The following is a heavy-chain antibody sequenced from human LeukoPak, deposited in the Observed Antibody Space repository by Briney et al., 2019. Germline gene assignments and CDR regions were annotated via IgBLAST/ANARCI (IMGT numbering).Heavy chain of an antibody. CDR1: GYTLTELS. CDR2: FDPEDGET. J-gene: IGHJ4*02. D-gene: IGHD1-26*01. Sequence: ASVKVSCKVSGYTLTELSMHWVRQTPGKGLEWMGGFDPEDGETIYAQKFQGRVTMTEDTSTDTAYMEVSSLRSEDTALYYCTTLVGATHFDYWGQGTLVTVSS. CDR3: TTLVGATHFDY. V-gene: IGHV1-24*01.